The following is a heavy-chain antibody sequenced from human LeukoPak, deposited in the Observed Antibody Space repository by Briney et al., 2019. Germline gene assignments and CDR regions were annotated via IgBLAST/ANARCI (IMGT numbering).Heavy chain of an antibody. CDR3: ARGPYSSGWSPFDY. CDR1: GGTFSSYA. Sequence: SVKVSCKASGGTFSSYAISWVRQAPGQGLEWIGGIIPIFGTANYAQKFQGRVTMTRDTSTSTVYMELSSLRSEDTAVYYCARGPYSSGWSPFDYWGQGTLVTVSS. J-gene: IGHJ4*02. V-gene: IGHV1-69*05. CDR2: IIPIFGTA. D-gene: IGHD6-19*01.